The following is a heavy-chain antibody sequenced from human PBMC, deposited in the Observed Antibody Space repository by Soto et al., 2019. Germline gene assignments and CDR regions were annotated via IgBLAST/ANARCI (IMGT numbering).Heavy chain of an antibody. CDR3: AKSVYNWNDGFFDS. V-gene: IGHV3-30*18. J-gene: IGHJ4*02. Sequence: TGGSLRLSCAASGFTYSTYTMHWVRQAPGKGLEWVAVISYDGNNKYYADSVKGRFTISRDNSKNTLYLQMNSLRAEDTAVYYCAKSVYNWNDGFFDSWGQGTLVTVSS. CDR1: GFTYSTYT. CDR2: ISYDGNNK. D-gene: IGHD1-1*01.